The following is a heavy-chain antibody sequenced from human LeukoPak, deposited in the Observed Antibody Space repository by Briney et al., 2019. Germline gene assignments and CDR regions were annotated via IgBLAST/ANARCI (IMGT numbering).Heavy chain of an antibody. J-gene: IGHJ4*02. V-gene: IGHV4-59*01. CDR3: ARIYSGYDYVPYYFDY. Sequence: SETLSLTCTVSGGSISSYYWRWIRQPPGKGLEWIGYIYYSGSTNYNHPLKSRVTISVGTSKNHFFLKLSSVTAADTAVYYCARIYSGYDYVPYYFDYWGQGTLVTVSS. D-gene: IGHD5-12*01. CDR1: GGSISSYY. CDR2: IYYSGST.